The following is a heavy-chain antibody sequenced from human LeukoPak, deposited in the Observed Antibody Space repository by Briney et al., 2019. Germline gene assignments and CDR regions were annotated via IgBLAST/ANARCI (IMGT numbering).Heavy chain of an antibody. J-gene: IGHJ4*02. V-gene: IGHV3-30-3*01. Sequence: GGSLRLSCAASGFTFSSYAMHWVRQAPGKGLEWVAVISYDGSNKYYADSVKGRFTISRDNSKNTLYLQMNNLRAEDTAVYYCARESPVGSFFDYWGQGTLVTVSS. CDR1: GFTFSSYA. D-gene: IGHD6-13*01. CDR3: ARESPVGSFFDY. CDR2: ISYDGSNK.